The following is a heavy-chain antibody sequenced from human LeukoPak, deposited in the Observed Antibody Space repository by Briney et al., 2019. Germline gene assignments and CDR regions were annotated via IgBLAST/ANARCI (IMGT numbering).Heavy chain of an antibody. CDR3: ARGPWFDP. CDR1: GYSISSGNY. CDR2: IYHSGTT. J-gene: IGHJ5*02. V-gene: IGHV4-38-2*02. Sequence: SETLSLTCTVSGYSISSGNYWGWIRQPPGKGLEWIGNIYHSGTTYHNPSLKSRVTISVDTSNNQFSLKLSSVTAADTAVYYCARGPWFDPWGQGTLVTVSS.